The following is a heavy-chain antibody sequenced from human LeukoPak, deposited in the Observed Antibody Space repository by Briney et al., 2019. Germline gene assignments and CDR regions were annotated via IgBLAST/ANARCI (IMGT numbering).Heavy chain of an antibody. CDR1: GFTFSSYV. J-gene: IGHJ5*02. CDR2: ISYDGSNE. CDR3: ARIQDYGDYVDWFDP. Sequence: GGSLRLSCAASGFTFSSYVMHWVRQAPGKGLEWVAIISYDGSNEYYADSVKGRFTISRDNSKNTLYLQMNSLRAEDTAVYYCARIQDYGDYVDWFDPWGQGTLVTVSS. D-gene: IGHD4-17*01. V-gene: IGHV3-30*04.